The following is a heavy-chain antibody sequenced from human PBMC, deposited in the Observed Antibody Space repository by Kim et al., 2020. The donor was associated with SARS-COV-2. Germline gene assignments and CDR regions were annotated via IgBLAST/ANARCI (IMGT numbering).Heavy chain of an antibody. J-gene: IGHJ6*02. CDR3: VKDKGTNNYGRYGMDV. Sequence: GGSLRLSCSASGLTFSNHAMHWVRQATGKGLEYVSTISSIGDYTYYADSVKGRFTISRDNSKNTLYFEMSSLRVEDTAVYHCVKDKGTNNYGRYGMDVWGQGTTVTVSS. CDR2: ISSIGDYT. CDR1: GLTFSNHA. D-gene: IGHD2-15*01. V-gene: IGHV3-64D*06.